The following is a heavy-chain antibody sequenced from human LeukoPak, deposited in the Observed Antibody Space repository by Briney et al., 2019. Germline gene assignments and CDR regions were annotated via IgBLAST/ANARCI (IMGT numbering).Heavy chain of an antibody. V-gene: IGHV4-61*02. CDR2: IYTSGST. J-gene: IGHJ4*02. D-gene: IGHD6-19*01. CDR1: GGSISSGSYY. CDR3: ARERAGYSSGWYVRYFDY. Sequence: SETLSLTCTVSGGSISSGSYYWSWIRQPAGKGREWIGRIYTSGSTNYNPSLKSRVTISVDTSKNQFSLKLSSVTAADTAVYYCARERAGYSSGWYVRYFDYWGQGTLVTVSS.